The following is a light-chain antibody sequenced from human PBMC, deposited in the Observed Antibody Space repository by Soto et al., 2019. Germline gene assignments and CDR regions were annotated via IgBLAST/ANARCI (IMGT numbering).Light chain of an antibody. CDR1: QTISTY. V-gene: IGKV1-39*01. Sequence: IEVTQSPSSLAASVGDRVTITCRASQTISTYVNWYRQKSGAAPELLIYDASTLQSGVPSRFRGGGSGTDFTLTISSLQLDDFVTYYCQQSYNTPLTFGQGTKVDIK. CDR2: DAS. CDR3: QQSYNTPLT. J-gene: IGKJ1*01.